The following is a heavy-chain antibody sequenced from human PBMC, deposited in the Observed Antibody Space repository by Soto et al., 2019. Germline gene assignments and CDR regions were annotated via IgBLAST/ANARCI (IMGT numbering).Heavy chain of an antibody. CDR3: AISFNAYYYMDV. J-gene: IGHJ6*03. V-gene: IGHV4-39*01. CDR1: GGSISSSSYY. CDR2: IYYSGST. Sequence: SETLSLTCTVSGGSISSSSYYWGWIRQPPGKGLEWIGSIYYSGSTYYNPSLKSRVTISVDTSKNQSSLKLSSVTAADTAVYYCAISFNAYYYMDVWGKGTTVTVSS.